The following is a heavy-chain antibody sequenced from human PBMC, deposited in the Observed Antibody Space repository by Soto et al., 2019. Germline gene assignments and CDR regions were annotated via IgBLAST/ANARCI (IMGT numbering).Heavy chain of an antibody. CDR2: IDTAGRA. D-gene: IGHD3-3*01. CDR1: EFTVSSNY. J-gene: IGHJ6*02. CDR3: ARGATYYDFWSGHYTSYTYYGMDV. Sequence: EVQLVESGGGLIQPGGSLRVSCAASEFTVSSNYMTWVRQAPGKGLEWVSVIDTAGRANYAESVKGRFTSSRDNSKNSLYLQMNSLRVEDTAVYYCARGATYYDFWSGHYTSYTYYGMDVWGQGTTVTVS. V-gene: IGHV3-53*01.